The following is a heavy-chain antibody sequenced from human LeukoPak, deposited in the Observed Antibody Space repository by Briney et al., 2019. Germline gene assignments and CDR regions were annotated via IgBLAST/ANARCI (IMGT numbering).Heavy chain of an antibody. CDR3: ARDRETYYDILTGYYTLGDAFDI. D-gene: IGHD3-9*01. J-gene: IGHJ3*02. CDR2: INRDGSST. Sequence: PGGSLRLSCAASGFTFSTYWMHWVRQAPGKGLVWVSRINRDGSSTSYADSAKGRFTISRDNAKNTLYLQMNSLRAEDTAVYYCARDRETYYDILTGYYTLGDAFDIWGQGTMVTVSS. CDR1: GFTFSTYW. V-gene: IGHV3-74*01.